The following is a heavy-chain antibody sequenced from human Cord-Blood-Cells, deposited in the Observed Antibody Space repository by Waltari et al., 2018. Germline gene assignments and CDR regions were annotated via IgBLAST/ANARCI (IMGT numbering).Heavy chain of an antibody. CDR1: GGTFSSYP. Sequence: QVQLVQSGAEVKKTGPSVKVSCKASGGTFSSYPISWVRQAPGQGLEWMGRIIPILGIANYAQKFQGRVTITADKSTSTAYMELSSLRSEDTAVYYCARESRGYYFDYWGQGTLVTVSS. J-gene: IGHJ4*02. CDR3: ARESRGYYFDY. CDR2: IIPILGIA. V-gene: IGHV1-69*09. D-gene: IGHD2-2*01.